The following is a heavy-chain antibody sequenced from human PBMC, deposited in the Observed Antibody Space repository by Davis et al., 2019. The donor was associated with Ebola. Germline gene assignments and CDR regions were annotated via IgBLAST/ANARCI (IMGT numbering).Heavy chain of an antibody. Sequence: PSETLSPTCTVSGASVSNPPYYWSWIRQPPGKRLEWIGHISYSGSTIYNPSLTSRVTMSVDTSKKQFSLNLNSVTAADTAVYYCAAGYMTVVTGKWFGPWGQGILVTVSS. V-gene: IGHV4-61*01. CDR2: ISYSGST. J-gene: IGHJ5*02. CDR3: AAGYMTVVTGKWFGP. CDR1: GASVSNPPYY. D-gene: IGHD5-12*01.